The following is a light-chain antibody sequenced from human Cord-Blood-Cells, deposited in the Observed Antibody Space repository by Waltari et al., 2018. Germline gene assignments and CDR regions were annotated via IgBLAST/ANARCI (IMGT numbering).Light chain of an antibody. CDR1: QSVSSN. V-gene: IGKV3-15*01. J-gene: IGKJ4*01. CDR3: QQYNNWPPVT. CDR2: GAS. Sequence: PGERATLSCRASQSVSSNLAWYQQKPGQAPRLLIYGASTRATGIPARFSGSGSGTEFTLTISSLQSEDFAVYYCQQYNNWPPVTFGGGTKVEIK.